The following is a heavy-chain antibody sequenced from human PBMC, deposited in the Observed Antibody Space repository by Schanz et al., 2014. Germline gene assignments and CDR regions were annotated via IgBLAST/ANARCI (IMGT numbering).Heavy chain of an antibody. D-gene: IGHD3-16*01. J-gene: IGHJ4*02. CDR2: INPSVGNT. V-gene: IGHV1-46*01. Sequence: QVQLVQSGAEVKKPGASVKVSCEASGYTFTSYYIHWFRQAPGQGLEWMGLINPSVGNTNYAQKFRGRVTMTRDTSTSTVYMELSSLRSGDTAVYYCTKGRTFGRWGQGTLVTVSA. CDR3: TKGRTFGR. CDR1: GYTFTSYY.